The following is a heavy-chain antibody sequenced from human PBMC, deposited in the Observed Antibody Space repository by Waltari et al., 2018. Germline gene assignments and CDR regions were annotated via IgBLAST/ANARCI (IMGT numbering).Heavy chain of an antibody. Sequence: QLQLQESGPGLVKPSETLSFTCTVSGGSISRSSYYWGWIRQPPGKWLEWIGSIYYSGSTYYNPSLKSRVTISVDTSKNQFSLKLSSVTAADTAVYYCATKRESSASGFDYWGQGTLVTVSS. CDR3: ATKRESSASGFDY. CDR2: IYYSGST. CDR1: GGSISRSSYY. D-gene: IGHD6-19*01. J-gene: IGHJ4*02. V-gene: IGHV4-39*01.